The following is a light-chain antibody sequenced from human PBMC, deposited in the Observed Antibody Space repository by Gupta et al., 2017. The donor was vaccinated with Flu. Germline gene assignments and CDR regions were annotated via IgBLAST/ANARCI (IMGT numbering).Light chain of an antibody. CDR3: VLYMGSGIWV. V-gene: IGLV8-61*01. CDR2: STN. J-gene: IGLJ3*02. CDR1: SGSVSTSYY. Sequence: QTVVHQEPSSSVSPVGTVTLTCGLRSGSVSTSYYPSSYQQTPGQAPRTLIYSTNTRSSGVPDRFSGSILGNKAALTITGAKADDESDYYCVLYMGSGIWVFGGGTKLTVL.